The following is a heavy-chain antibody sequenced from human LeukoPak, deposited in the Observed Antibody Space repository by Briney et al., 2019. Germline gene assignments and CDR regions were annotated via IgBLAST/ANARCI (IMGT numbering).Heavy chain of an antibody. J-gene: IGHJ3*02. Sequence: GSLRLPCTASGFTFRSYSLPRVPQAPGKGVEVVAVLSLGGSNEDYADAVKGRFTISRDNSKNTLYLQMSSLRADDTAVYYCARGTPSYYYDTRGYSAFDIWGQGTVVTVSS. CDR1: GFTFRSYS. CDR3: ARGTPSYYYDTRGYSAFDI. V-gene: IGHV3-30*15. D-gene: IGHD3-22*01. CDR2: LSLGGSNE.